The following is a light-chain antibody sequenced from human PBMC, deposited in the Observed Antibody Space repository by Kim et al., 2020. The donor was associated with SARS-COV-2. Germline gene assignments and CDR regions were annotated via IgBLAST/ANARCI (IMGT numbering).Light chain of an antibody. CDR1: SSNIGINY. V-gene: IGLV1-47*02. Sequence: GRRVTISCSGSSSNIGINYVYWYQHLPGAAPKLVIHSNNQRPSGVPDRFSGSKSGTSASLAISGLQSEDEADYYCAAWDDSLSGAVFGGGTQLTVL. J-gene: IGLJ3*02. CDR2: SNN. CDR3: AAWDDSLSGAV.